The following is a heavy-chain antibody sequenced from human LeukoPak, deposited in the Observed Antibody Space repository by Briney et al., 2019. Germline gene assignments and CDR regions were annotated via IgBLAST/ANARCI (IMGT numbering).Heavy chain of an antibody. D-gene: IGHD6-19*01. CDR2: IYHGGNT. CDR1: GGSISSSDYS. CDR3: ARREIAVAGIISWFDP. V-gene: IGHV4-30-2*01. J-gene: IGHJ5*02. Sequence: SETLSLTCAVSGGSISSSDYSWSWIRQPPGKGLEWIGYIYHGGNTYYNPSLKSRVTISVDRSKSQFSLKLTSVTAADTAVYYCARREIAVAGIISWFDPWGQGTLVTVSS.